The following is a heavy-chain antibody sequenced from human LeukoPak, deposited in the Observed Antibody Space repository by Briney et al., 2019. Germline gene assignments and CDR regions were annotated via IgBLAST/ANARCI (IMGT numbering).Heavy chain of an antibody. CDR1: GGSISSYY. CDR2: IYYSGST. J-gene: IGHJ5*02. D-gene: IGHD2-2*01. CDR3: ARDRVLGYCSSTSCQPTNWFDP. Sequence: SETLSLTCTVSGGSISSYYWSWIRQPPGKGLEWIGYIYYSGSTNYNPSLKSRVTISVDTSKNQFSLKLSSVTAADTAVYYCARDRVLGYCSSTSCQPTNWFDPWGQGTLVTVSS. V-gene: IGHV4-59*01.